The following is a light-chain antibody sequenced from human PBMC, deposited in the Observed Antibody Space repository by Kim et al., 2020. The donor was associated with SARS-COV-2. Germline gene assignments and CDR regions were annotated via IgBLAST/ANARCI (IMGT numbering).Light chain of an antibody. V-gene: IGLV3-25*03. CDR2: KDS. CDR3: QSADRSATWV. J-gene: IGLJ3*02. CDR1: ALPKQY. Sequence: SYELTQPPSVSVSPGQTARITCSGDALPKQYVYWYQQEPGQAPVLMIYKDSERPSGIPERFSGSSSGTTVTLTISGVQAEDEADYYCQSADRSATWVFGG.